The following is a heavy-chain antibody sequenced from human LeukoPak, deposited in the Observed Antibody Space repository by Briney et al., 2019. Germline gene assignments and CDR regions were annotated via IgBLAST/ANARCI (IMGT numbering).Heavy chain of an antibody. CDR2: INPNSGGT. Sequence: ASVKVSCKASGYTFTGYYMHWVRQAPGQGLEWMGWINPNSGGTNYAQKFQGWVTMTRDTSISTAYMGLSRLRSDDTAVYYCARAGYSYGPGAPNWFDPWGQGTLVTVSS. CDR3: ARAGYSYGPGAPNWFDP. CDR1: GYTFTGYY. D-gene: IGHD5-18*01. V-gene: IGHV1-2*04. J-gene: IGHJ5*02.